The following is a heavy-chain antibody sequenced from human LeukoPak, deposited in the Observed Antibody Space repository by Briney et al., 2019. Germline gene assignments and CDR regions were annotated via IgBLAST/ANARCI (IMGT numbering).Heavy chain of an antibody. CDR3: NTYVPRVDY. CDR1: GFTFNNAW. CDR2: IKSKTDGGTT. D-gene: IGHD3-10*02. Sequence: GGSLRLSCAASGFTFNNAWLTWVRQAPGKELEWVGRIKSKTDGGTTDYAAPVKGRFTISRDDSKNTLYLQVNSLKTEDTAVYYCNTYVPRVDYWGQGTLVTVSS. J-gene: IGHJ4*02. V-gene: IGHV3-15*01.